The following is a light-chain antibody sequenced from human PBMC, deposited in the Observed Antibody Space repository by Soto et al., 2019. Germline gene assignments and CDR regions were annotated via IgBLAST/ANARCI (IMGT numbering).Light chain of an antibody. Sequence: DIQMTQSPSTLSASVGDRVTITCRASQSISSWLAWYQQKPGKAPKLLIYDASSLESGVPSRFSCSGSATDFTLNISSLQPDDFATDYCQQYNSYSYTFGQGTKVEIK. J-gene: IGKJ1*01. CDR3: QQYNSYSYT. CDR2: DAS. V-gene: IGKV1-5*01. CDR1: QSISSW.